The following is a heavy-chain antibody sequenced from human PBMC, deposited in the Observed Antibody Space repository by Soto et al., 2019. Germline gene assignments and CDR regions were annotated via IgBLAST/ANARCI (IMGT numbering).Heavy chain of an antibody. Sequence: SVKVSCKASGGTFSSYSISWVRQAPVQGLEWMGGIIPIFGTANYAQKFQGRVTITADESTSTAYMELSSLRSEDTAVYYCARVLRAARIPNYYYYGMDVWGQGTTVTVSS. CDR3: ARVLRAARIPNYYYYGMDV. V-gene: IGHV1-69*13. CDR2: IIPIFGTA. D-gene: IGHD6-6*01. CDR1: GGTFSSYS. J-gene: IGHJ6*02.